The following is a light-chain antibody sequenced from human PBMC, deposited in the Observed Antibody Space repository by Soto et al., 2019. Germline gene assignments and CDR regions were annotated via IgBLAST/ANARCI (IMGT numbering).Light chain of an antibody. CDR1: QSVSSY. V-gene: IGKV3-11*01. J-gene: IGKJ1*01. Sequence: EIVLPQSPATLSLSPGERATLSCRASQSVSSYLAWYQQKPGQAPRLLIYDASNRATGIPARFSGSGSGTDFTLTISRLEPEDFAVYYCQQYCSSGTFGQGTKVDIK. CDR3: QQYCSSGT. CDR2: DAS.